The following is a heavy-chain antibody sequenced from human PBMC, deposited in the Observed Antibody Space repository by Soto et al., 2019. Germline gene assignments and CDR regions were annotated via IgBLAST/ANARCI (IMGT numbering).Heavy chain of an antibody. CDR3: ARDGGRHSGGIDY. J-gene: IGHJ4*02. V-gene: IGHV1-69*01. Sequence: QMQLVQSGAEVKKHGSSVKVSCKASGGTFSSYSINWVRQAPGQGLEWMGEIFPIFGTANYAQKFQGRVTSTAVESTSTAYMELSSLRSEDTAVYYCARDGGRHSGGIDYWGQGTLVTGSS. CDR2: IFPIFGTA. CDR1: GGTFSSYS. D-gene: IGHD1-26*01.